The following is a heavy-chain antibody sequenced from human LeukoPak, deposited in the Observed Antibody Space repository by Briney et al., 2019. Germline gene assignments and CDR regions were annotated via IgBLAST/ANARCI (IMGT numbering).Heavy chain of an antibody. Sequence: GGSLRLSCAASGFTFSSYGMHWVRQAPGKGLEWVSSIDYSGGSTHYADSVMGRFTISRDNSKNTLYLQMNSLRAEDTAVYYCAKSHHVTAIDYWGQGTLVTVSS. V-gene: IGHV3-23*01. J-gene: IGHJ4*02. CDR1: GFTFSSYG. CDR3: AKSHHVTAIDY. D-gene: IGHD2-21*02. CDR2: IDYSGGST.